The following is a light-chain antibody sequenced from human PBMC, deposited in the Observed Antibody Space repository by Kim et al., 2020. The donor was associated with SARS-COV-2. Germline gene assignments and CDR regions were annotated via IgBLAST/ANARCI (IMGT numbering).Light chain of an antibody. Sequence: SYELTQPPSVSVSPGQTASITCSGDKLGDKYACWYQQKPGQSPVLVISQDSKRPSGIPERFSGSNSGTTATLTISGTQAMDEADYYCQAWDSSTYWVFGG. V-gene: IGLV3-1*01. CDR1: KLGDKY. CDR3: QAWDSSTYWV. J-gene: IGLJ3*02. CDR2: QDS.